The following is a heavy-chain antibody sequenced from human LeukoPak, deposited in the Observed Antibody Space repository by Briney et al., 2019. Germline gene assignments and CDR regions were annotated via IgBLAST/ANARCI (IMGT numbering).Heavy chain of an antibody. V-gene: IGHV4-4*02. J-gene: IGHJ4*02. D-gene: IGHD3-3*01. CDR3: AREGGFYRPLDY. CDR2: VHLDGRT. Sequence: SETLSLTYDVSGGSVTSTNWWTWVRQPPGKGLEWIGEVHLDGRTSYNPSLKSRLIMSVDLPETHISLKLTSVTAADTAVYYCAREGGFYRPLDYSGQGTLVTVSS. CDR1: GGSVTSTNW.